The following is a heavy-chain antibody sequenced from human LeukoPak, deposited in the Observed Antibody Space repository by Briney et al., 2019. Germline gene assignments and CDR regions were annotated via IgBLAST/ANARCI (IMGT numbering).Heavy chain of an antibody. CDR3: ARDRLPQAYYYDSSANWFDP. V-gene: IGHV3-21*01. CDR1: GFTFSDYG. CDR2: ISTTSKYI. Sequence: GGSLRLSCAASGFTFSDYGMSWVRQARVKGLEWISFISTTSKYIYYADSLRGRFAVSRDNAKNSLCLQMDSLRVDDAAVYYCARDRLPQAYYYDSSANWFDPWGQGTLVIVSS. J-gene: IGHJ5*02. D-gene: IGHD3-22*01.